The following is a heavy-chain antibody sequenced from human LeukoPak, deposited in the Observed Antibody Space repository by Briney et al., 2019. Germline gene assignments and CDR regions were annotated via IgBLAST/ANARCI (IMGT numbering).Heavy chain of an antibody. Sequence: GASVKVSCAASGYTFTGYYMHWVRQAPGQGLEWMGWINPNSGGTNYAQKFQGRVTMTRNTSISTAYMELSSLRSEDTAVYYCARVIAVAGTAPDYWGQGTLVTVSS. V-gene: IGHV1-2*02. J-gene: IGHJ4*02. CDR1: GYTFTGYY. D-gene: IGHD6-19*01. CDR2: INPNSGGT. CDR3: ARVIAVAGTAPDY.